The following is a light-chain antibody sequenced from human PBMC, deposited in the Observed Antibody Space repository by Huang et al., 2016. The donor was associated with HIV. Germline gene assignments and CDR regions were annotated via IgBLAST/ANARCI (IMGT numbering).Light chain of an antibody. CDR2: GAS. CDR1: QTVSSY. J-gene: IGKJ5*01. V-gene: IGKV3-11*01. Sequence: EIVLTQSQATLSLSPGEGATLSCRASQTVSSYLDWYQQKPGQAPRLLIYGASNRATGIPDRFSGSGSGTDYTLTISSLEPEDFAVYYCQQRSSWPITFGQGTRLEIK. CDR3: QQRSSWPIT.